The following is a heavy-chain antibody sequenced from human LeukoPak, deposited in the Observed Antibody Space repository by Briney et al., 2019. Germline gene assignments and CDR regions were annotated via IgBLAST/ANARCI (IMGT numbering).Heavy chain of an antibody. V-gene: IGHV3-48*01. CDR2: ISSSSSTI. Sequence: GGSLRLSCAASGFTFSSYSMNWVRQAPGKGLEWVSYISSSSSTIYYADSVKGRFAISRDNAKNSLYLQMNSLRAEDTAVYYCARLKLRGLGEYWGQGTLVTVSS. J-gene: IGHJ4*02. D-gene: IGHD3-16*01. CDR3: ARLKLRGLGEY. CDR1: GFTFSSYS.